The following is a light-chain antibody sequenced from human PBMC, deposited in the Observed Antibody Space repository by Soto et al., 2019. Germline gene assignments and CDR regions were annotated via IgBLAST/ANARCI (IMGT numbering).Light chain of an antibody. CDR3: QQYNNWPPGT. V-gene: IGKV3-20*01. CDR1: QSVSAGH. J-gene: IGKJ1*01. CDR2: GAS. Sequence: IVLTQSPGTLSLSPGERATLSCRASQSVSAGHLAWYQQIPGQAPRLLIYGASSRATGIPDRFSGSGSGTNVSLTISRLEPDDFAVYYYQQYNNWPPGTFGQGTKVEIK.